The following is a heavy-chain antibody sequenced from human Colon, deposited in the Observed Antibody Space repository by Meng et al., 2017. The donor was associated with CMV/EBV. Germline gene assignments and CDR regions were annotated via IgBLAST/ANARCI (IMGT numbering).Heavy chain of an antibody. Sequence: GESLKISCAASGFNFSSFGIHWVRQAPGKGLEWVAFIRYDGSDKYYAESVRGRFTISRDNSKNTLHLQMNSLGAEDTAVYYCATGQDRYHYWGQGTLVTVSS. J-gene: IGHJ4*02. CDR2: IRYDGSDK. V-gene: IGHV3-30*02. CDR3: ATGQDRYHY. D-gene: IGHD1-1*01. CDR1: GFNFSSFG.